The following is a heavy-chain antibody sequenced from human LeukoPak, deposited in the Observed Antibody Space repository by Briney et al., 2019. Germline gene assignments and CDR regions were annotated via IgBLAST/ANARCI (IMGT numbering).Heavy chain of an antibody. V-gene: IGHV4-39*07. CDR2: IYHSGST. D-gene: IGHD6-13*01. CDR1: GGSISNTSYY. CDR3: VRDRDSGSWADY. J-gene: IGHJ4*02. Sequence: SETLSLTCTVSGGSISNTSYYWGWIRQPPGKGPEWIGSIYHSGSTYDNPSLKSRVTISVDTSKNQFSLRLRSVTAADTAVYYCVRDRDSGSWADYWGQGTLVTVSS.